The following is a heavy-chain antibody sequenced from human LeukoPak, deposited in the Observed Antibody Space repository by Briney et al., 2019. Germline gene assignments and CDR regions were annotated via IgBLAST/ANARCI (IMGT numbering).Heavy chain of an antibody. J-gene: IGHJ4*02. CDR1: GYTFTSYG. CDR3: ARGSMATVTY. CDR2: INPNSGGT. V-gene: IGHV1-2*02. Sequence: ASVKVSCTASGYTFTSYGISWVRQAPGQGLEWMGWINPNSGGTNYAQKFQGRVTMTRDTSISTAYMELSRLRSDDTAVYYCARGSMATVTYWGQGTLVTVSS. D-gene: IGHD4-11*01.